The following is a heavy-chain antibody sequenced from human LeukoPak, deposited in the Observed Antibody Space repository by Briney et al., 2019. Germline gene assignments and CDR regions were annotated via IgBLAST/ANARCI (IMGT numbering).Heavy chain of an antibody. CDR3: ARVTGDTAFDI. D-gene: IGHD7-27*01. J-gene: IGHJ3*02. CDR1: GGSISSGSYY. CDR2: INISGST. Sequence: SETLSLTCTVSGGSISSGSYYWSWIRQPAGKGLEWIGRINISGSTNYNPSLKSRATISVDTSKNQFSLKLSSVTAADTAVYYCARVTGDTAFDIWGQGTMVTVSS. V-gene: IGHV4-61*02.